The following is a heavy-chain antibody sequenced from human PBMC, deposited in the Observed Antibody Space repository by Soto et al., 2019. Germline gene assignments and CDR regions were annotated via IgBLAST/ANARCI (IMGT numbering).Heavy chain of an antibody. Sequence: QVQLVESGGGVVQPGRSLRLSCAASGFTFSSYGMHWVRQSPGKGLEWVAVISYDGRNEYYADSVKGRFTISRDNSKNTLYLQMSSLRAEDTAIYYCATDAISHSGSFDYWGQGTLVTVSS. CDR3: ATDAISHSGSFDY. CDR2: ISYDGRNE. D-gene: IGHD3-9*01. CDR1: GFTFSSYG. V-gene: IGHV3-30*03. J-gene: IGHJ4*02.